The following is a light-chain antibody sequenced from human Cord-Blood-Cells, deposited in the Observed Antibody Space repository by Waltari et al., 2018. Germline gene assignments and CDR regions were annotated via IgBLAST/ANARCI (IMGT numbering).Light chain of an antibody. Sequence: DIQMTQSPSSLSASVGDRVTITCRASQSISSYLNWYQQKPGKAPKLLIYAASSLQSGVPSRCSGSGSGTDFTLTISSLQPEDVATYYCQQSYSTPLTFGPGTKVDIK. J-gene: IGKJ3*01. CDR2: AAS. V-gene: IGKV1-39*01. CDR1: QSISSY. CDR3: QQSYSTPLT.